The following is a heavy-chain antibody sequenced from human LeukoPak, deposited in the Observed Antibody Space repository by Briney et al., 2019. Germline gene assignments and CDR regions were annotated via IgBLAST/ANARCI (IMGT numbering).Heavy chain of an antibody. Sequence: GGSLRLSCAASGFTFSSYGMHWVRQAPGKGLEWVAVISYDGSNKYYADSVKGRFTISRDNSKNTLYLQMNSLRAEDTAVYYCAKDPDSGSYPLCLDYWGQGTLVTVSS. CDR3: AKDPDSGSYPLCLDY. CDR1: GFTFSSYG. V-gene: IGHV3-30*18. J-gene: IGHJ4*02. D-gene: IGHD1-26*01. CDR2: ISYDGSNK.